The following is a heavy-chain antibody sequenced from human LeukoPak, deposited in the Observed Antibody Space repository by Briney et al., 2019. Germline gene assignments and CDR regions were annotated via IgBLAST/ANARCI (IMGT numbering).Heavy chain of an antibody. J-gene: IGHJ4*02. D-gene: IGHD3-16*01. CDR1: GFTFNSYV. CDR2: ISTSGLNT. Sequence: GGSLRLSCAASGFTFNSYVMSWVRQAPGKELEWVSGISTSGLNTYYADSVRGRFTISRDNSKSTLSLQLNSLRAEDTAVYYCAKDRDGGANTRAKGFDCWGQGTLVTVSS. V-gene: IGHV3-23*01. CDR3: AKDRDGGANTRAKGFDC.